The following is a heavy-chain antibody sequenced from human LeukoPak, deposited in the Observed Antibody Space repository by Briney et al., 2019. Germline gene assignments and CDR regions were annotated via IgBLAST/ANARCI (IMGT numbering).Heavy chain of an antibody. CDR1: GYTFTDYL. Sequence: AASVKVSCKASGYTFTDYLIHWVRQATGQGLEWMGWMNLNSGNTGCAQKFQGRVTITRNTSISTAYMELSSLRSEDTAVYYCARGRRVRGYYYYMDVWGKGTTVTVSS. D-gene: IGHD3-10*01. CDR3: ARGRRVRGYYYYMDV. V-gene: IGHV1-8*03. J-gene: IGHJ6*03. CDR2: MNLNSGNT.